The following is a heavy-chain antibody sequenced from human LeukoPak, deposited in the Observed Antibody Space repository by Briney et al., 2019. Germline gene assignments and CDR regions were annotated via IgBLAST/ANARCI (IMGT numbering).Heavy chain of an antibody. CDR1: GGSISSGGYY. Sequence: SQTLSLTCTVSGGSISSGGYYWSCIRQPPGKGLEWIGYIYHSGSTYYNPSLKSRVTISVDRSKNQFSLKLSSVTAADTAVYYCARMEMATITYFDYWGQGTLVTVSS. CDR2: IYHSGST. CDR3: ARMEMATITYFDY. J-gene: IGHJ4*02. V-gene: IGHV4-30-2*01. D-gene: IGHD5-24*01.